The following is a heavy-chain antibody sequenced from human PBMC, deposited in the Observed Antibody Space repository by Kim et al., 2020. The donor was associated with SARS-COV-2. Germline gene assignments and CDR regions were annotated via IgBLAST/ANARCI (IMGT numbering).Heavy chain of an antibody. J-gene: IGHJ2*01. V-gene: IGHV4-31*02. CDR3: AREVRETKWLSYWFVDL. CDR2: IQDSGSA. D-gene: IGHD3-22*01. CDR1: GASLSGGGYY. Sequence: SETLSLTCIVSGASLSGGGYYWTWVRHRPGKGLEWIGYIQDSGSAYNNPSLKSRVTMSMDTSKNQFSLRLQSVTAADTAVYYCAREVRETKWLSYWFVDLWGRGTRVTVSS.